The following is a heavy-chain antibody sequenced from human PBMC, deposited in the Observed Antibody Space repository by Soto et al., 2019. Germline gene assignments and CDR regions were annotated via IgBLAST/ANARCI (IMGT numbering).Heavy chain of an antibody. D-gene: IGHD6-13*01. J-gene: IGHJ4*01. CDR2: VYYSGST. CDR3: GRAYSSNWFHLDY. Sequence: SETLSLTCTVSGGSISSYNWSCIRQPPGEGLEWIGYVYYSGSTSYNPSFRSRLTMLLDTSKKQFSLTLISVTAADKAMYYCGRAYSSNWFHLDYWGQGTLVTVSS. CDR1: GGSISSYN. V-gene: IGHV4-59*01.